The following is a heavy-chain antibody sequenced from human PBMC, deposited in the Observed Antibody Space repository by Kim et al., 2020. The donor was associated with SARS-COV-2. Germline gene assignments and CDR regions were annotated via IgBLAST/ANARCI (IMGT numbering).Heavy chain of an antibody. V-gene: IGHV3-21*01. Sequence: GGSLRLSCAASGFTFSSYSMNWVRQAPGKGLEWVSSISSSSSYIYYADSVKGRFTISRDNAKNSLYLQMNSLRAEDTAVYYCARDVRVTMVQGVNFWGDYYYMDVWGKGTTVTVSS. CDR2: ISSSSSYI. CDR3: ARDVRVTMVQGVNFWGDYYYMDV. J-gene: IGHJ6*03. D-gene: IGHD3-10*01. CDR1: GFTFSSYS.